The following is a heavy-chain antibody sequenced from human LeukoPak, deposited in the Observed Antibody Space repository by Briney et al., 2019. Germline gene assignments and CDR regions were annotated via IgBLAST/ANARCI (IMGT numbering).Heavy chain of an antibody. Sequence: PGGSLRLSCVASGFTFSSYWMSWVRQAPGKVLEWVANIKQDGSERYYVDSVKGRFTISRDNAKNSLYLQMNSLRAEDTAVYYCTRDFDEAVAYNHDYWGPGTLVTVSS. CDR1: GFTFSSYW. D-gene: IGHD3-16*01. CDR2: IKQDGSER. J-gene: IGHJ4*02. CDR3: TRDFDEAVAYNHDY. V-gene: IGHV3-7*01.